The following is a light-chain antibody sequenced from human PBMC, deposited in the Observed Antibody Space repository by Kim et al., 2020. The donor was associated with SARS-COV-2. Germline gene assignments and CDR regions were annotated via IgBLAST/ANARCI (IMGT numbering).Light chain of an antibody. CDR3: NSRDSSGNHDVV. V-gene: IGLV3-19*01. CDR2: GKN. Sequence: SSELTQDPAVSVALGQTVRITCQGDSLRSYYASWYQQKPGQAPVLVIYGKNNRPSGIPDRFSGCSSGNTASLTITGAQAEDEADYYCNSRDSSGNHDVVFGGGTKLTVL. J-gene: IGLJ2*01. CDR1: SLRSYY.